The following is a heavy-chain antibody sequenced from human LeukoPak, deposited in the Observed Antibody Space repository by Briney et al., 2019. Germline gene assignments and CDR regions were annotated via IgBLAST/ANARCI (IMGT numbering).Heavy chain of an antibody. CDR1: GFTFSSYG. CDR3: ASDGDYTHYFDY. D-gene: IGHD4-17*01. Sequence: GGTLRLSCAASGFTFSSYGMSWVRQAPGKGLEWVSAISGSGGSTYYADSVKGRFTISRDNSKNSLYLQMNSLRAEDTAVYYCASDGDYTHYFDYWGQGTLVTVSS. J-gene: IGHJ4*02. CDR2: ISGSGGST. V-gene: IGHV3-23*01.